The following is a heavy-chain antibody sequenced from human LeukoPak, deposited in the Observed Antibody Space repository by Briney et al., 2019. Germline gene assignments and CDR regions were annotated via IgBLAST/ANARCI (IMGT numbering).Heavy chain of an antibody. CDR3: ARSCCSSTSCYSCFDY. D-gene: IGHD2-2*01. V-gene: IGHV1-18*01. CDR1: GYTFTSYG. J-gene: IGHJ4*02. Sequence: ASVKVSCKASGYTFTSYGISWVRQAPGQGLEWMGWISAYNGNTNYAQKLQGRVTMTTDTSTSTAYMELRSLRSDDTAVYYCARSCCSSTSCYSCFDYWGQGTLVTVSS. CDR2: ISAYNGNT.